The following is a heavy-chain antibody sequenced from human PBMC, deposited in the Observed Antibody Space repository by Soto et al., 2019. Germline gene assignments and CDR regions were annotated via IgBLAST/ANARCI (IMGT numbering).Heavy chain of an antibody. V-gene: IGHV4-59*01. D-gene: IGHD3-10*01. CDR3: ARESEEYGSGSYYSGGMDV. J-gene: IGHJ6*02. CDR1: GGSISSYY. CDR2: IYYSGST. Sequence: SETLSLTCTVSGGSISSYYWSWIRQPPWKGLEWIGYIYYSGSTNYNPSLKSRVTISVDTSKNQFSLKLSSVTAADTAVYYCARESEEYGSGSYYSGGMDVWGQGTTVTVS.